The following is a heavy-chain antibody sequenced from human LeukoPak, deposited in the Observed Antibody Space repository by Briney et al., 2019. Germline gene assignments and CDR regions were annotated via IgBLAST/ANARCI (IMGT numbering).Heavy chain of an antibody. CDR3: AKQLGFCSRGTCYFTY. Sequence: PGGSLRLSCVVSGFTFSDSAMGWVRQAPGTGLEWVSSISNSGGSTYYEDPVKGRFTISRDNSKNTLYLQMNSLTAADAAVYYCAKQLGFCSRGTCYFTYWGQGTLVTVSS. V-gene: IGHV3-23*01. CDR1: GFTFSDSA. J-gene: IGHJ4*02. CDR2: ISNSGGST. D-gene: IGHD2-15*01.